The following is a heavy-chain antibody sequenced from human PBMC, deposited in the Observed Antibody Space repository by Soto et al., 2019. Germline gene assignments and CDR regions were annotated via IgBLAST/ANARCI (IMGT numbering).Heavy chain of an antibody. CDR2: ISSSGDSA. V-gene: IGHV3-23*01. CDR1: GFFFSTYA. CDR3: AHPRGYGVFDAVDI. D-gene: IGHD4-17*01. Sequence: GGSLRLSCAASGFFFSTYAMNWVRQAPGKGLEWVSAISSSGDSAYYAESVRGRFTISRDNSINTLYIQMRSLRPEDTAVYYCAHPRGYGVFDAVDIWGQGTMVTVSS. J-gene: IGHJ3*02.